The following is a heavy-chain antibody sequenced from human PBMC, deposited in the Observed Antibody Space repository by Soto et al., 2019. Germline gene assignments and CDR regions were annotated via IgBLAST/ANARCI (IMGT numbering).Heavy chain of an antibody. CDR1: GYIFIDYW. CDR3: ARPPLPGYSIHFNS. Sequence: PGESLKISCKASGYIFIDYWIDWVRQMPGKGLEWMGIVYPRDSDTRYSPSFQGQVTISADRSTGTAFLQWRSLKASDTALYYCARPPLPGYSIHFNSWGQGTLVTVS. J-gene: IGHJ4*02. D-gene: IGHD2-15*01. CDR2: VYPRDSDT. V-gene: IGHV5-51*01.